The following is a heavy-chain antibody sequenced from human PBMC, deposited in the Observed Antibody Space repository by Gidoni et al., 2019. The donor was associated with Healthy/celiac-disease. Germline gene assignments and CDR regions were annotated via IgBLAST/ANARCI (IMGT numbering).Heavy chain of an antibody. CDR3: ARPTSLDSSGYWNLRYYYYYYGMDV. CDR2: IIPIFGTA. D-gene: IGHD3-22*01. V-gene: IGHV1-69*01. Sequence: QVQLVQSGAEVKKPGSSVKVSCKASGGTFSSNAISWVRQAPGQGLEWMGGIIPIFGTANYAQKFQGRVTITADESTSTAYMELSSLRSEDTAVYYCARPTSLDSSGYWNLRYYYYYYGMDVWGQGTTVTVSS. J-gene: IGHJ6*02. CDR1: GGTFSSNA.